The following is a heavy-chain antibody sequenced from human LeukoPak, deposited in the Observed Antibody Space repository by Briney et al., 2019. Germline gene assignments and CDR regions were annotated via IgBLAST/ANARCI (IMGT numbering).Heavy chain of an antibody. J-gene: IGHJ4*02. CDR1: GFTFSDYY. Sequence: GGSLRLSCAASGFTFSDYYMSWIRQAPGKGLEWVSYISSSSSYTNYADSVKGRFTIFRDNAKNSLYLQMNSLRAEDTAVYYCAREESITELRPPFVWGQGTLVTVSS. CDR3: AREESITELRPPFV. V-gene: IGHV3-11*06. D-gene: IGHD3-10*01. CDR2: ISSSSSYT.